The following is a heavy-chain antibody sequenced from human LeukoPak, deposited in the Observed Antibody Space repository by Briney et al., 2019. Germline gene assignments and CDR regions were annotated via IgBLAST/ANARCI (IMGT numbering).Heavy chain of an antibody. CDR2: TYYRSTWYN. J-gene: IGHJ6*02. D-gene: IGHD3-9*01. Sequence: SQTLSLTCAISGDSVSSNSVTWNWIRQSPSRGLEWLGRTYYRSTWYNDYAVSVRGRITVNPDTSKNQFSLHLNSVTPEDTAVYYCARGYFDWLESDYYYYGMDVWGQGTTVTVSS. CDR3: ARGYFDWLESDYYYYGMDV. CDR1: GDSVSSNSVT. V-gene: IGHV6-1*01.